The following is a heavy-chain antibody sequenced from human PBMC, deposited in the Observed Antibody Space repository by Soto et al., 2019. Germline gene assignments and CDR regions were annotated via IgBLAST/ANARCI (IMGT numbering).Heavy chain of an antibody. CDR3: TRDCHYLGCDC. Sequence: VQLVESGGGLVQPGGSLRLSCAASGFTFSTSWMNWVRQVPGKGLVWVSRISGDGSYSIYADSVKGRFTISRDNAKNTLFLQMDGLRAEDTSIYYCTRDCHYLGCDCWGQGTLVTVSS. V-gene: IGHV3-74*01. J-gene: IGHJ4*02. D-gene: IGHD1-26*01. CDR2: ISGDGSYS. CDR1: GFTFSTSW.